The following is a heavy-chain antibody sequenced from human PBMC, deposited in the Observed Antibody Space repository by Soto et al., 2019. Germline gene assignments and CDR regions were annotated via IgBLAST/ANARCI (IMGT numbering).Heavy chain of an antibody. Sequence: ASETLSLTCTVSGGSISSGDYYWSWIRQPPGKGLEWIGYIYYSGSTYYNPSLKSRVTISVDTSKNQFSLKLSSVTAADTAVYYCARGGTSYYYDSSGYFFDYWGQGTLVTVPS. D-gene: IGHD3-22*01. CDR3: ARGGTSYYYDSSGYFFDY. J-gene: IGHJ4*02. CDR2: IYYSGST. V-gene: IGHV4-30-4*01. CDR1: GGSISSGDYY.